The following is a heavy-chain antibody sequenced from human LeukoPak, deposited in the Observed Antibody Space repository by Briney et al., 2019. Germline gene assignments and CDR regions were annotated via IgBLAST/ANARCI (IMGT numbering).Heavy chain of an antibody. CDR1: GFTLSGYY. CDR3: ARARRALDSSPGFDP. D-gene: IGHD2-15*01. J-gene: IGHJ5*02. Sequence: GGSLRLSCAASGFTLSGYYMSWIRQAPGKGLEWVAYISSSGSTINYVDSVKGRFTISRDNAKNSLYLQMNSLRAEDTAVYYCARARRALDSSPGFDPWGQGTPVTVSS. V-gene: IGHV3-11*01. CDR2: ISSSGSTI.